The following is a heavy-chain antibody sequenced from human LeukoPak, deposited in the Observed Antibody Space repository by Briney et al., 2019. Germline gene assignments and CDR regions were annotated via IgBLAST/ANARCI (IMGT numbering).Heavy chain of an antibody. J-gene: IGHJ4*02. Sequence: GESLKISCKGSGYSFTSYWIGWVRQMPGKGLEWMGIIYPGDSDTRYSPSFQGQVTISADESISTAYLQWSSLKASDTAMYYCARSTRLGILGGGFDYWGQGTLVTVSS. CDR2: IYPGDSDT. D-gene: IGHD7-27*01. CDR1: GYSFTSYW. V-gene: IGHV5-51*01. CDR3: ARSTRLGILGGGFDY.